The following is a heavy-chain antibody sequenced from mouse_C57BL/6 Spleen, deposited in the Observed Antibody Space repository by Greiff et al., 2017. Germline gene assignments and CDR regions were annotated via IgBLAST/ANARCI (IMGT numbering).Heavy chain of an antibody. CDR2: IHPNSGST. CDR3: ARSNYGNYFDY. D-gene: IGHD2-1*01. J-gene: IGHJ2*01. Sequence: QVQLQQPGAELVKPGASVKLSCKASGYTFTSYWMHWVKQRPGQGLEWIGMIHPNSGSTNYNEKFNSKATLTVDKSSSTAYMQLSSLTSEDSAVYYCARSNYGNYFDYWGQGTTLTVSS. CDR1: GYTFTSYW. V-gene: IGHV1-64*01.